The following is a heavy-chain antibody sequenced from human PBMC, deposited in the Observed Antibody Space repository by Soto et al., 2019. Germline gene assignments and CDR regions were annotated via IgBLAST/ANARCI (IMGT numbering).Heavy chain of an antibody. V-gene: IGHV1-69*01. J-gene: IGHJ3*02. Sequence: QVQLVQSGAEVKKPGSSVKVSCKASGGTFSSYAISWVRQAPGQGLEWMGGIIPIFGTANYAQKFQGRVTITADESTSTAYMELSRLRSEHTAVYYCARDRGYCSSTSCYRAAFDIWGQGTMVTVSS. D-gene: IGHD2-2*01. CDR2: IIPIFGTA. CDR1: GGTFSSYA. CDR3: ARDRGYCSSTSCYRAAFDI.